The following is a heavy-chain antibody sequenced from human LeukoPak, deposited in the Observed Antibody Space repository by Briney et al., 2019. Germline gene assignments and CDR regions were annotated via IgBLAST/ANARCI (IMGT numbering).Heavy chain of an antibody. V-gene: IGHV4-34*01. CDR3: ARGGGSPFYYYYGMDV. J-gene: IGHJ6*02. CDR2: INHSGST. Sequence: PSETLSLTCAVYGGSFSGYYWSWIRQPPGKGLEWIGEINHSGSTNYNPSLKSRVTISVDTSKNQFSLKLSSVTAADTAVYYCARGGGSPFYYYYGMDVWGQGTTVTVSS. D-gene: IGHD3-10*01. CDR1: GGSFSGYY.